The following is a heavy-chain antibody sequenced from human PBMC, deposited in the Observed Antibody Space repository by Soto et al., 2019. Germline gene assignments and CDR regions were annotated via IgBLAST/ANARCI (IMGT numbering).Heavy chain of an antibody. Sequence: QVQLVESGGGVVQPGRSLRLSCAASGFTFSSYAMHWVRQAPGKGLEWVAVISYDGSNKYYADSVKGRFTISRDNCKNTLYLQMNSLRAEDTAVYYCAREKQQLVELDYWGQGTLVTVSS. V-gene: IGHV3-30-3*01. CDR2: ISYDGSNK. D-gene: IGHD6-13*01. CDR3: AREKQQLVELDY. J-gene: IGHJ4*02. CDR1: GFTFSSYA.